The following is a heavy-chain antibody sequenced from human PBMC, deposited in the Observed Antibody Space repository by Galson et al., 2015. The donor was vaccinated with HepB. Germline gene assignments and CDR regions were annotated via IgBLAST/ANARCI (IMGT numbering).Heavy chain of an antibody. CDR3: ARRYDFWSGYSRRSYYHYMDV. Sequence: SLRLSCAASGFTFSSYWMSWVRQAPGKGLEWVANINQNGSEKFFMDSVKGRFTISRDNAKNSLYLQMNSLRAEDTAVYYCARRYDFWSGYSRRSYYHYMDVWGKGTTVTVSS. CDR1: GFTFSSYW. V-gene: IGHV3-7*03. J-gene: IGHJ6*03. CDR2: INQNGSEK. D-gene: IGHD3-3*01.